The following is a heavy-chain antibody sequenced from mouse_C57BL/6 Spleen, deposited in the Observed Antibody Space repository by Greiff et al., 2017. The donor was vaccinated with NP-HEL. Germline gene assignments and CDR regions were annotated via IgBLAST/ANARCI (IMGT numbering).Heavy chain of an antibody. J-gene: IGHJ3*01. CDR3: VSSYYQAGFAY. Sequence: EVNLVESGGGLVQPKGSLKLSCAASGFSFNTYAMNWVRQAPGQGLEWVARIRSKSNNYATYYAYSVKDRFTISRDDSESMHYLQMNNMKTEDTAMYYCVSSYYQAGFAYWGQGTLVTVSS. D-gene: IGHD1-1*01. CDR2: IRSKSNNYAT. CDR1: GFSFNTYA. V-gene: IGHV10-1*01.